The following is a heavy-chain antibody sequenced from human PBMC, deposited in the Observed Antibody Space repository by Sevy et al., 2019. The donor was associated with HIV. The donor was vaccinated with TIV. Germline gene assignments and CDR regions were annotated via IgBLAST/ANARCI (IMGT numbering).Heavy chain of an antibody. J-gene: IGHJ6*02. D-gene: IGHD2-2*01. V-gene: IGHV4-59*01. CDR2: IYYSGST. Sequence: SETLSLTCTVSGGSISSYYWSWIRQPPGKGLEWIGYIYYSGSTNYNPSLKSRVTISVDTSKNQLSLKLSSVTAADTAVYYCARGGYCSSTSCSRLYSAPGGMDVWGQGTTVTVSS. CDR3: ARGGYCSSTSCSRLYSAPGGMDV. CDR1: GGSISSYY.